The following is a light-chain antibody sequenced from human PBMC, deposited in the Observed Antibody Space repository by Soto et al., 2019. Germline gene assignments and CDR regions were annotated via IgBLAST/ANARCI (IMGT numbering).Light chain of an antibody. V-gene: IGKV3-20*01. CDR2: DAS. J-gene: IGKJ1*01. Sequence: EIVLTQSPATLSLSPVERATLSCRSSQSVTSYLAWYQQRPGQAPRLLINDASRRATGIPDRFSGSGSGADFTLTISRLEPEDFAVYYCKQYGSSGKFGQGTKVDIK. CDR1: QSVTSY. CDR3: KQYGSSGK.